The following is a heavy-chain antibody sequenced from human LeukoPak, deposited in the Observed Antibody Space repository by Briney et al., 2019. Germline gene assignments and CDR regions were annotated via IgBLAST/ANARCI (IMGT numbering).Heavy chain of an antibody. V-gene: IGHV3-7*01. D-gene: IGHD6-6*01. CDR3: ARESSIAAPMYYYYYYMDV. CDR1: GFTFSNYW. Sequence: GGSLRLSCAASGFTFSNYWMSWVRQAPGKGLEWVANIKEDGSEKYYVDSVKGRFTISRDNAKNSLYLQMNSLRAEDTAVYYCARESSIAAPMYYYYYYMDVWGKGTTVTVSS. CDR2: IKEDGSEK. J-gene: IGHJ6*03.